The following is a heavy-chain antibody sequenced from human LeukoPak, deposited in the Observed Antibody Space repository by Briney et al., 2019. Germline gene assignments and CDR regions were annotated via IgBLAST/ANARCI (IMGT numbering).Heavy chain of an antibody. J-gene: IGHJ4*02. CDR1: GGTFSSYA. D-gene: IGHD3-16*02. V-gene: IGHV1-69*04. CDR2: IIPILGIA. Sequence: ASVKVSCKASGGTFSSYAISWVRQAPGQGLEWMGRIIPILGIANYAQKFQGRVTITADKSTSTAYMELSSLRSEDTAVYYCARSPMSEGYDYVWGSYRYTRSVHLDYWGQGTLVTVSS. CDR3: ARSPMSEGYDYVWGSYRYTRSVHLDY.